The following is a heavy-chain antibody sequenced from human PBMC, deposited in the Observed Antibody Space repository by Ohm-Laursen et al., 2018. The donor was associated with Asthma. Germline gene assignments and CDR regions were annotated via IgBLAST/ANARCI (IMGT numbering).Heavy chain of an antibody. J-gene: IGHJ5*02. CDR3: ARDLPYYGDYVHWFDP. V-gene: IGHV3-48*01. CDR2: ITGSGSAI. Sequence: SLRLSCAASGFTFSSYSMHWVRQAPGKGLEWVSYITGSGSAIYYADSVKGRLTISRDNAKNSLYLQMNSLRGEDTAVYYCARDLPYYGDYVHWFDPWGQGTLVTVSS. D-gene: IGHD4-17*01. CDR1: GFTFSSYS.